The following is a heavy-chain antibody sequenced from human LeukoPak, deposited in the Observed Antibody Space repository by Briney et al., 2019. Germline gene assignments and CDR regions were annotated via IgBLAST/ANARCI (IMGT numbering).Heavy chain of an antibody. Sequence: GGSLRLSCAASGFTFSSYWMSWVRQAPGKGLEWVAVISYDGSNKYYADSVKGRFTISRDNSKNTLYLQMDSLRAEDTAVYYCARRSARVAATGPFDYWGQGTLVTVSS. CDR1: GFTFSSYW. CDR3: ARRSARVAATGPFDY. J-gene: IGHJ4*02. D-gene: IGHD2-15*01. V-gene: IGHV3-30*03. CDR2: ISYDGSNK.